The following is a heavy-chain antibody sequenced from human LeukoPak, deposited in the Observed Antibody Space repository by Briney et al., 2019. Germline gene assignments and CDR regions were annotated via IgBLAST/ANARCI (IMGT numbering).Heavy chain of an antibody. CDR2: ISDSGDYT. Sequence: GGSLRLSCAGPGFTFSSYAMSWVRQAPGKGLEWVSAISDSGDYTYYADSVKGRFTISRDNSKNTLYLHVNSLRAEDTAVYYCAKDTSIGKYCTSGVCSPFDYWGQGTLVTVSS. J-gene: IGHJ4*02. D-gene: IGHD2-8*01. CDR3: AKDTSIGKYCTSGVCSPFDY. CDR1: GFTFSSYA. V-gene: IGHV3-23*01.